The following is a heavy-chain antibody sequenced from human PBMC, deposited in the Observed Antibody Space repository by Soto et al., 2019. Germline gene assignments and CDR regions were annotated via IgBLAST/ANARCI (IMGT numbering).Heavy chain of an antibody. J-gene: IGHJ4*02. D-gene: IGHD1-26*01. V-gene: IGHV3-23*01. CDR2: IGHDGATT. Sequence: GALRLSCAASGFTFSSNAMRWVRQAPGKGLEWVSAIGHDGATTYYADSVKGRFTISRDNSKDTVYLQMNSLRAEDTAIYYCAKPSGNSLYYFDYWGQGALVTVSS. CDR3: AKPSGNSLYYFDY. CDR1: GFTFSSNA.